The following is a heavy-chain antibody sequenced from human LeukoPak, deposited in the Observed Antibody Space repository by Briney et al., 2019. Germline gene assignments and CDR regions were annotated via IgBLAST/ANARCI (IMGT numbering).Heavy chain of an antibody. V-gene: IGHV4-59*08. CDR3: ARHGPSYSGSLEFDY. J-gene: IGHJ4*02. CDR1: GGSISSYY. CDR2: IYYSGST. Sequence: PSQTLSLTCTVSGGSISSYYWSWIRQPPGKGLEWIGYIYYSGSTNYNPFLKSRVTISVDTSKNQFSLKLSSVTAADTAVYYCARHGPSYSGSLEFDYWGQGTLVTVSS. D-gene: IGHD1-26*01.